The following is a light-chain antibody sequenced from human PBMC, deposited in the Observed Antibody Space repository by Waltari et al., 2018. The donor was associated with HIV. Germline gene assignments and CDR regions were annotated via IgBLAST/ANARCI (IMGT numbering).Light chain of an antibody. CDR1: QSVFYNSNHNNY. Sequence: IVMTHSPDSLAVSLGEMATIHCKSSQSVFYNSNHNNYLDWYQKKPRQPPKLLIYWASSRESGVPDRFNGSGSGTDFTLTISSLQAEDVAVYFCQQYYTTPPALTFGGGTRVEIK. J-gene: IGKJ4*01. CDR3: QQYYTTPPALT. CDR2: WAS. V-gene: IGKV4-1*01.